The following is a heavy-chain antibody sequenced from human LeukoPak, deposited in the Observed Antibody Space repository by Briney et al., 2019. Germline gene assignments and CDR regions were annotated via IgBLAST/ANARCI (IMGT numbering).Heavy chain of an antibody. J-gene: IGHJ5*02. V-gene: IGHV1-18*01. CDR1: GYTFTSYG. CDR2: ISAYNGNT. Sequence: SVKVSCKASGYTFTSYGISWVRQAPGQGLEWMGWISAYNGNTNYAQKLQGSVTMTTDTSTSTAYMELRSLRSDDTTVYYCARFVVVPASDWFDPWGQGTLVTVSS. CDR3: ARFVVVPASDWFDP. D-gene: IGHD2-2*01.